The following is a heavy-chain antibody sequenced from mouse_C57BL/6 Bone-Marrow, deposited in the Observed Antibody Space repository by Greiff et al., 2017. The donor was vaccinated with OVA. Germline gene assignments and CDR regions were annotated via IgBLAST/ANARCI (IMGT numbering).Heavy chain of an antibody. J-gene: IGHJ2*01. CDR2: INPNNGGT. Sequence: VQLQQSGPELVKPGASVKISCKASGYTFTDYYMNWVKQSHGKSLEWIGDINPNNGGTSYNQKFKGRATLTVDKSSSTAYMELRSLTSDASAVYYCTRNLGDFDYWGQGTTLTVSS. V-gene: IGHV1-26*01. CDR3: TRNLGDFDY. CDR1: GYTFTDYY. D-gene: IGHD4-1*01.